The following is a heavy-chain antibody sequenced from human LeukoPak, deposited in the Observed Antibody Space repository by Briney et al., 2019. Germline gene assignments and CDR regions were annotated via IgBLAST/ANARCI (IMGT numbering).Heavy chain of an antibody. CDR1: GFTFSNYE. Sequence: GGSLRLSCAASGFTFSNYEMNWVRQATGKGLEWVAYTSSSGYTIYYADSVKGRFTISRGNAKNSLYLQMNSLKLEDTAVYYCAKDYRPWGQGTLVTVSS. CDR3: AKDYRP. CDR2: TSSSGYTI. V-gene: IGHV3-48*03. J-gene: IGHJ5*02.